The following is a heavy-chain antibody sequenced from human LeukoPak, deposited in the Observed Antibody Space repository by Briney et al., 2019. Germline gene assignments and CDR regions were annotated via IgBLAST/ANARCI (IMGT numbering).Heavy chain of an antibody. CDR1: GGSFSGYY. CDR2: INHSGST. J-gene: IGHJ3*02. V-gene: IGHV4-34*01. D-gene: IGHD6-6*01. CDR3: AIKYSRGPNAFDI. Sequence: SETLSLTCAVYGGSFSGYYWSWIRQPPGKGLEWIGEINHSGSTNDNPSLKSRVTISVDTYKNQFSLKLSSVTAADTAVYYCAIKYSRGPNAFDIWGQGTLVTVSS.